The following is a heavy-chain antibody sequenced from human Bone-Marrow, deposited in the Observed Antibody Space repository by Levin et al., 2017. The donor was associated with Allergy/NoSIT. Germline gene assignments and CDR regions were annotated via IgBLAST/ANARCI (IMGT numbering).Heavy chain of an antibody. CDR1: GGSFSGYY. D-gene: IGHD6-19*01. CDR2: INHSGST. J-gene: IGHJ4*02. CDR3: ARGGRSSGWGY. V-gene: IGHV4-34*01. Sequence: SQTLSLTCAVYGGSFSGYYWSWIRQPPGKGLEWIGEINHSGSTNYNPSLKSRVTISVDTSKNQFSLKLSSMTAADTAVYYCARGGRSSGWGYWGQGTLVTVSS.